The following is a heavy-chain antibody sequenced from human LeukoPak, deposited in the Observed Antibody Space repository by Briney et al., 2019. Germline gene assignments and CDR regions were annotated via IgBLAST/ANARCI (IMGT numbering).Heavy chain of an antibody. D-gene: IGHD2-2*01. V-gene: IGHV3-21*01. CDR2: ISSSSSYI. J-gene: IGHJ4*02. CDR1: VFTFSSYS. CDR3: ASSHVVVPAAIRY. Sequence: GGSLRLSRAASVFTFSSYSMNGVRPAPGKGGEWVSSISSSSSYIYDAVSVEGRFTISRENPKNSLYLQMNSLRAEDTAVYYCASSHVVVPAAIRYWGQGTLVTVSS.